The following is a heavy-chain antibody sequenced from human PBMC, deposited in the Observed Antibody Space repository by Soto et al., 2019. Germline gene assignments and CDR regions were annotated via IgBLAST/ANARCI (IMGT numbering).Heavy chain of an antibody. Sequence: SSVKVSCKASGGTFSSYAISWVRQAPGQGLEWMGGIIPIFGTANYAQKFQGRVTITADESTSTAYMELSSLRSEDTAVYYCARGKERYCTNAVSSDYYGMDVRGQGTTVTVSS. CDR2: IIPIFGTA. J-gene: IGHJ6*02. CDR1: GGTFSSYA. CDR3: ARGKERYCTNAVSSDYYGMDV. D-gene: IGHD2-8*01. V-gene: IGHV1-69*13.